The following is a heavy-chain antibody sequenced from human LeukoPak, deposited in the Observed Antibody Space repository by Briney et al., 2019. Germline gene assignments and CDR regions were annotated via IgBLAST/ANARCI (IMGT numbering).Heavy chain of an antibody. CDR1: GFTFSSYS. D-gene: IGHD3-10*01. V-gene: IGHV3-23*01. Sequence: GGSLRLSCAVSGFTFSSYSMNWVRQAPGKGLEWVSAISGSGGSTYYADSVKGHFTISRDNSKNTLYLQMDSLRAEDTAIYYCAKGSGSGSLDYWGQGTLVTVSS. CDR3: AKGSGSGSLDY. J-gene: IGHJ4*02. CDR2: ISGSGGST.